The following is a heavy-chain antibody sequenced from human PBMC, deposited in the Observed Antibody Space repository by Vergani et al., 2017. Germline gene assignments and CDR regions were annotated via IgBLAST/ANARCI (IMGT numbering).Heavy chain of an antibody. CDR3: AREGGGNSGLDY. Sequence: QLQLQESGSGLVKPSQTLSLTCAVSGGSISSGGYSWSWIRQPPGKGLEWIGYIYHSGGTYYNPSLKSRVTISVARSKNQFSLKLSSVTAADTAVYYCAREGGGNSGLDYWGQGTLVTVSS. CDR2: IYHSGGT. J-gene: IGHJ4*02. V-gene: IGHV4-30-2*01. CDR1: GGSISSGGYS. D-gene: IGHD4-23*01.